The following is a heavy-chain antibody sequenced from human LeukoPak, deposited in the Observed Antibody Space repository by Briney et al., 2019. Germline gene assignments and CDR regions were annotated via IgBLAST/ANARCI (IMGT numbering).Heavy chain of an antibody. D-gene: IGHD3-22*01. J-gene: IGHJ4*02. V-gene: IGHV4-4*07. CDR2: IYTSGST. CDR1: GGSISSYY. CDR3: ARVNPYYDSSGTLDY. Sequence: SETLSLTCTVSGGSISSYYWSWIRQPAGQGLEWIGRIYTSGSTNYNPSLESRVTMSVDTSKNQFALKLSSVTAADTAVYYCARVNPYYDSSGTLDYWGQGTLVTVSS.